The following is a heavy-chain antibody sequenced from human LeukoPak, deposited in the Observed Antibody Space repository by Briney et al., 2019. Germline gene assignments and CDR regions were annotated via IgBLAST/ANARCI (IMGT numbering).Heavy chain of an antibody. CDR3: AWGDAYCSGDCFSD. CDR2: SGNKDNSYIT. Sequence: PGGYLRLSCAASGFTFSAHRMDWIRQAPGKGLEWVGRSGNKDNSYITHYAASVRDRFTISRDESKNSVYLQMNSLKTEDTAVYYCAWGDAYCSGDCFSDWGQGTLVTVSA. D-gene: IGHD2-21*02. V-gene: IGHV3-72*01. CDR1: GFTFSAHR. J-gene: IGHJ4*02.